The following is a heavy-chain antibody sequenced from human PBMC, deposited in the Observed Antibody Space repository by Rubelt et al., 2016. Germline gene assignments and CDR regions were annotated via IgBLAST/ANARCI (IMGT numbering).Heavy chain of an antibody. J-gene: IGHJ4*02. CDR3: ARDDAHNGFEFPMLVDQ. CDR1: GFTFTNYG. D-gene: IGHD2-8*01. CDR2: VWSDGGKR. V-gene: IGHV3-33*01. Sequence: QVQLVESGGGVVQPGRSLRLSCAASGFTFTNYGMPWVRKAPGKGLEWVAVVWSDGGKRHSGDSGKGRLAISRENSKNTLYLQVDSLRVDDTAVYYCARDDAHNGFEFPMLVDQWGQGTLVTVSS.